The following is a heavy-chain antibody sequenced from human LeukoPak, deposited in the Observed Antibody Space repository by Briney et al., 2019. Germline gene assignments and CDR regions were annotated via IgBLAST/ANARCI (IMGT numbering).Heavy chain of an antibody. J-gene: IGHJ5*02. D-gene: IGHD3-3*01. CDR2: ISGSGGST. CDR1: GFTFSSYA. V-gene: IGHV3-23*01. CDR3: ANPNYDFWSGEINWFDP. Sequence: PGGSLRLSCAASGFTFSSYAMSWVRQAPGKGLEWVSAISGSGGSTYYADSVKGRFTISRDNSKNTLYLQMNSLRAEDTAVYYCANPNYDFWSGEINWFDPWGQGTLVTVSS.